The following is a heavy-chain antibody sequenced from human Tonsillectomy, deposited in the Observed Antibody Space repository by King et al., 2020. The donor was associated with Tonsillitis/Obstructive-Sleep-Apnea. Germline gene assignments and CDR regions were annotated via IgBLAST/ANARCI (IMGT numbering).Heavy chain of an antibody. V-gene: IGHV4-59*01. Sequence: QLQESGPGLVKPSETLSLTCTVSGGSISSNYWSWIRQPPGKGLEWIGYIYYSGSTYYNPSLKSRVTISVDTSKNQFSLKLSSVTAADTAVYYCARAAEYSSWLRRFDYWGQGTLVTVSS. CDR2: IYYSGST. D-gene: IGHD6-6*01. CDR1: GGSISSNY. CDR3: ARAAEYSSWLRRFDY. J-gene: IGHJ4*02.